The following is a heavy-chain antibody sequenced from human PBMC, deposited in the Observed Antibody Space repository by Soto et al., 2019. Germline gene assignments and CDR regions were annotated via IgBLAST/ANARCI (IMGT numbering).Heavy chain of an antibody. CDR1: GFTFSSYA. D-gene: IGHD4-17*01. CDR3: AKGSDYGDYYYYYGMDV. V-gene: IGHV3-23*01. CDR2: ISGSGGST. J-gene: IGHJ6*02. Sequence: GGSLRLSCAASGFTFSSYAMSWVRQAPGKGLEWVSAISGSGGSTYYADSVKGRFTISRDNSKNTLYLQMNSLRAEDTAVYYCAKGSDYGDYYYYYGMDVCGQGTTVTVSS.